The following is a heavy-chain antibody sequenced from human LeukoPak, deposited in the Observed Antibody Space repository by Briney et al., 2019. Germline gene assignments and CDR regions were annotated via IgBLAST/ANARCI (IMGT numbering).Heavy chain of an antibody. V-gene: IGHV1-69*05. D-gene: IGHD2-8*01. CDR2: IIPIFGTA. Sequence: ASVKVSCKASGGTFSSYAISWVRQAPGQGLEWMGGIIPIFGTANYAQKFQGRVTITTDESTSTAYMELSSLRSEDTAVYYCASDPSDCTNGVCPAMENYWGQGTLVTVSS. CDR1: GGTFSSYA. J-gene: IGHJ4*02. CDR3: ASDPSDCTNGVCPAMENY.